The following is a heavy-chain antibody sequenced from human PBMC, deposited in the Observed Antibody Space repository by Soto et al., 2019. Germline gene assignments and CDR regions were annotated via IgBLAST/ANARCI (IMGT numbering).Heavy chain of an antibody. CDR1: GGSISSSNW. V-gene: IGHV4-4*02. Sequence: SETLSLTCAVSGGSISSSNWWSWVRQPPGKGLEWIGEIYHSGSTNYNPSLKSRVTISVDKSKNQFSLKLSSVTAADTAVYYCATHYYDSSGYWNYFDYWGQGTLVTVSS. J-gene: IGHJ4*02. D-gene: IGHD3-22*01. CDR3: ATHYYDSSGYWNYFDY. CDR2: IYHSGST.